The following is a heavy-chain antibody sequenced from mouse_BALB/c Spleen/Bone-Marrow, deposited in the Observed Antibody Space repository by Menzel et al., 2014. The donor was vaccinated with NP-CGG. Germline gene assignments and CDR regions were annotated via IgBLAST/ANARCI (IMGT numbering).Heavy chain of an antibody. Sequence: EVKVVESGAELVKPGASVKLSCTASGFNIKDTYMHWVKQRPKQGLEWIGRIDPASDYTQFDSKFQGKATITADTSSNTAYLQLSSLTSEDTAVYYCATLTGTFDYWGQGTTLTVSS. V-gene: IGHV14-3*02. D-gene: IGHD4-1*01. CDR1: GFNIKDTY. CDR3: ATLTGTFDY. CDR2: IDPASDYT. J-gene: IGHJ2*01.